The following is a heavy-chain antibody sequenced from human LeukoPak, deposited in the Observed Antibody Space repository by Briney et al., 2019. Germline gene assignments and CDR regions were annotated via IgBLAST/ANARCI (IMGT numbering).Heavy chain of an antibody. CDR2: ISGSGGST. Sequence: GGSLRLSCAASGFTFSSYAMSWVRQAPGKGLEWISAISGSGGSTYYTDSVKGRFTISRDNSKNTLYLQMNSLRAEDTAVYYCAKEATDYDYVWGSYRYCDYWGQGTLVTVSS. CDR1: GFTFSSYA. CDR3: AKEATDYDYVWGSYRYCDY. V-gene: IGHV3-23*01. J-gene: IGHJ4*02. D-gene: IGHD3-16*02.